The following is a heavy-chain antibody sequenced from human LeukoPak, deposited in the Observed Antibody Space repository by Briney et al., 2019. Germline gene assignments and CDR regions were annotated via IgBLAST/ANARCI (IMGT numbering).Heavy chain of an antibody. CDR2: IKQDGSEK. CDR1: GFTFSNYW. J-gene: IGHJ6*03. Sequence: PGGSLGLSCAASGFTFSNYWMSWVRQAPGKGLEWVANIKQDGSEKYYVDSVKGRYTISRDNAKNSLYLQMNSLRAEDTAVYYCARDYFNCSSTSCQSYYYYYYTDVWGKGTTVTVSS. CDR3: ARDYFNCSSTSCQSYYYYYYTDV. D-gene: IGHD2-2*01. V-gene: IGHV3-7*01.